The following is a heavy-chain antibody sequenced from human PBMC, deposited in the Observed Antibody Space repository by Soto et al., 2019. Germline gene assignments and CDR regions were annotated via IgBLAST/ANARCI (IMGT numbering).Heavy chain of an antibody. CDR3: ASQRRVRIAVAGDFDY. D-gene: IGHD6-19*01. V-gene: IGHV1-69*02. J-gene: IGHJ4*02. CDR2: IIPILGIA. Sequence: SVKVSCKASGGTFSSYTISWVRQAPGQGLEWMGRIIPILGIANYAQKFQGRVTITADKSTSTAYMELSSLRSEDTAVYYCASQRRVRIAVAGDFDYWGQGTLVTVSS. CDR1: GGTFSSYT.